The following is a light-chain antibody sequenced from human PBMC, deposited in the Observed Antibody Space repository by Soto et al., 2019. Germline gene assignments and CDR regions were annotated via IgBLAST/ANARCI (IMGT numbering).Light chain of an antibody. V-gene: IGKV2-40*01. CDR3: QQRNVWPPIT. Sequence: DIVMTQTPLSLPVTPGEPASISCRSSQSLLDSADGNTYLDWYVQKPGQSPQLVVYDSTLRANGVPDRFGGSRSGTEFTLTINNLEPEDFAVYYCQQRNVWPPITFGQGTRLEIK. CDR2: DST. CDR1: QSLLDSADGNTY. J-gene: IGKJ5*01.